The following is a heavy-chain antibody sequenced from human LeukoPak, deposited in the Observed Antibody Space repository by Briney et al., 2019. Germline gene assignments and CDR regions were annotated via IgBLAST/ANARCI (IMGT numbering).Heavy chain of an antibody. CDR2: IRYDGSNK. Sequence: GGSLRLSCAASGIIFSDFGMHWVRQAPGKGLEWVAFIRYDGSNKYYADSVKGRFTISRDNSKNTLYLQMNSLRAEDTAVYYCAKNPNDYVWGSYPSDDYWGQGTLVTVSS. V-gene: IGHV3-30*02. J-gene: IGHJ4*02. CDR3: AKNPNDYVWGSYPSDDY. CDR1: GIIFSDFG. D-gene: IGHD3-16*02.